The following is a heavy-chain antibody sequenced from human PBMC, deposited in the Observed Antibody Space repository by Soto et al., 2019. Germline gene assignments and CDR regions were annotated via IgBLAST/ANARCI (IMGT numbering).Heavy chain of an antibody. CDR3: ASEED. CDR2: IYPGGST. Sequence: QVQLQESGPGLVKPSGTLSLTCGVSGGSISSSNWWTWVRQPPGKGLEWIGEIYPGGSTNHNPSHKSRLTMSIHRSTNQFSLNLTSVTAADTAVYYCASEEDWGQRTMVTVSS. CDR1: GGSISSSNW. V-gene: IGHV4-4*02. J-gene: IGHJ4*02.